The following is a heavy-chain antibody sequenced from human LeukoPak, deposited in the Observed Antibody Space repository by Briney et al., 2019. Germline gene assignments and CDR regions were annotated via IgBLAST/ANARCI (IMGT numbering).Heavy chain of an antibody. CDR3: EPNYYYGSGILN. D-gene: IGHD3-10*01. V-gene: IGHV3-74*01. CDR1: GFTFSSYW. J-gene: IGHJ4*02. Sequence: GGSLRLSCAASGFTFSSYWMHWVRQAPGKGLVWVSRINSDGSMTGYADSVKGRFTISRDNAKNTLYLQMNSLRAEDTAVYYCEPNYYYGSGILNWGQGTLVTVSS. CDR2: INSDGSMT.